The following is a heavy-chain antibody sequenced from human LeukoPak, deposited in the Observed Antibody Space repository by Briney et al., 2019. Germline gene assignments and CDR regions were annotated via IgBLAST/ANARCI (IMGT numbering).Heavy chain of an antibody. CDR3: AGGWYHFDY. D-gene: IGHD6-19*01. J-gene: IGHJ4*02. CDR1: GFTFSSYG. Sequence: GGSLKLSCAASGFTFSSYGMHWVRQAPGKGLEWVAVISYDGSNKYYADSVKGRFSIPRDNSKNTLYLQMNTLRGEDTAVYYCAGGWYHFDYWGQGTLVTVSS. V-gene: IGHV3-30*03. CDR2: ISYDGSNK.